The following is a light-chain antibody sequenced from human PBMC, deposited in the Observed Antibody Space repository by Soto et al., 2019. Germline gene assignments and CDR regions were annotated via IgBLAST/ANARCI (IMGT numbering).Light chain of an antibody. CDR2: GAS. V-gene: IGKV3-20*01. CDR3: KQYGSSAWT. CDR1: QSVSSSY. J-gene: IGKJ1*01. Sequence: EIVLTQSPGTLSLSPGERATLSCRASQSVSSSYLAWYQQTPGQAPRLLIYGASSRATGIPDRFSGSGSGTDFTLTISRLEAEDFAVYYCKQYGSSAWTFVQGTKVEIK.